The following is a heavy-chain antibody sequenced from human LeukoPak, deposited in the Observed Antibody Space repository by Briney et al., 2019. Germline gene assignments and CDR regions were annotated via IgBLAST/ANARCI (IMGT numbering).Heavy chain of an antibody. Sequence: GGSLRLSCAASGFTFSDYYMSWIRQAPGKGLEWVSYISSSGSTIYYADSVKGRFTISRDNAKNSLYLQMNSLRPEDTAVYYCARPQLGMGYSYYMDVWGKGTSVTVSS. V-gene: IGHV3-11*04. CDR1: GFTFSDYY. CDR3: ARPQLGMGYSYYMDV. J-gene: IGHJ6*03. D-gene: IGHD6-13*01. CDR2: ISSSGSTI.